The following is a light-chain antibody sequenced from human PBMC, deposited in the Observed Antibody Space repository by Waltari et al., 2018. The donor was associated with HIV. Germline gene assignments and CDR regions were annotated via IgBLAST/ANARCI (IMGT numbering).Light chain of an antibody. J-gene: IGLJ1*01. Sequence: SALTQPPSASGSPGQSVTISCTGTNSDVGGYSYVSWFQQHPGKAPKLMIYELSKRPSGVPDRCSGSESGNTASLTVAGLQAEDEADYYCCSYAGTNHFYVFGTGTKVTVL. CDR1: NSDVGGYSY. CDR3: CSYAGTNHFYV. V-gene: IGLV2-8*01. CDR2: ELS.